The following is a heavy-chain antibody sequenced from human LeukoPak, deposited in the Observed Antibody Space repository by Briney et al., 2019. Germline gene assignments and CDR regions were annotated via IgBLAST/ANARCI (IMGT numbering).Heavy chain of an antibody. CDR1: GYTFTSYG. J-gene: IGHJ6*02. D-gene: IGHD3-3*01. CDR2: ISAYNGNT. CDR3: ARGPPPALEWLFIQEYYYYYGMDV. V-gene: IGHV1-18*01. Sequence: ASVKVSCKASGYTFTSYGISWVRQAPGQGLEWMGWISAYNGNTNYAQKLRGRVTMTTDTSTSTAYMELRSLRSDDTAVYYCARGPPPALEWLFIQEYYYYYGMDVWGQGTTVTVSS.